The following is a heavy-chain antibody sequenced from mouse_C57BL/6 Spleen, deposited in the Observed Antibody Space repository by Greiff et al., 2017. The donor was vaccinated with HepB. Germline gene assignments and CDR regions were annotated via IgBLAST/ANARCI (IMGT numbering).Heavy chain of an antibody. J-gene: IGHJ4*01. CDR2: ISDGGSYT. CDR1: GFTFSSYA. Sequence: EVKLMESGGGLVKPGGSLKLSCAASGFTFSSYAMSWVRQTPEKRLEWVATISDGGSYTYYPDNVKGRFTISRDNAKNNQYLQMSHLKSEDTAMYYCARDDYGSSYEDARDDWGQGTSVTVSS. V-gene: IGHV5-4*01. D-gene: IGHD1-1*01. CDR3: ARDDYGSSYEDARDD.